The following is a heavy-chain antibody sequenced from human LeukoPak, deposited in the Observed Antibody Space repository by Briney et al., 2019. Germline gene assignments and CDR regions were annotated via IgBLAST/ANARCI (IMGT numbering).Heavy chain of an antibody. CDR1: GGSISSYY. CDR2: IYYSGST. CDR3: ARVTYYDFWSGSPLFDY. D-gene: IGHD3-3*01. J-gene: IGHJ4*02. V-gene: IGHV4-59*01. Sequence: SETLSLTCTVAGGSISSYYWSWIRQPPGKGLEWIGYIYYSGSTNYNPSLKSRVTISVDTSKNQFSLKLSSVTAADPAVYYCARVTYYDFWSGSPLFDYWGQGTLVTVSS.